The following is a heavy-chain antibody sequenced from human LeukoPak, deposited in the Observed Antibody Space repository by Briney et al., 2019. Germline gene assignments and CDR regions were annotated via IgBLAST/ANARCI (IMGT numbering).Heavy chain of an antibody. CDR1: GGSVNNGPYY. CDR2: ISYTGGT. D-gene: IGHD1-26*01. J-gene: IGHJ4*02. V-gene: IGHV4-31*03. Sequence: PSETLSLTCTVSGGSVNNGPYYWSWIRQHPGKGLEWIGYISYTGGTYYNPSLESRVSMSVDTSNNQFSLKLSSVAAADTAMYYCARIIVGASFDYWGQGTLVTVSS. CDR3: ARIIVGASFDY.